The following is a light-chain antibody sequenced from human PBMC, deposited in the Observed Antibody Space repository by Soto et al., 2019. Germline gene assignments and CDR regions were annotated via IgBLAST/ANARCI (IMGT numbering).Light chain of an antibody. CDR1: QSVSSSY. J-gene: IGKJ1*01. CDR3: QQYGSSPTWT. Sequence: VWSQSPATLYLSKGERATLSCRASQSVSSSYLAWYQQKPGQAPRLLIYGASSRATGIPDRFSGSGSGTDFTLTISRLEPEDFAVYYCQQYGSSPTWTFGQGTKVDIK. CDR2: GAS. V-gene: IGKV3-20*01.